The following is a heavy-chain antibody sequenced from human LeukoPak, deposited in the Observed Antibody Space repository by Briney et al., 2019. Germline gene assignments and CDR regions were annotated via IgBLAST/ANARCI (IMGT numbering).Heavy chain of an antibody. V-gene: IGHV1-2*02. CDR2: INPNSGGT. CDR3: ARISRKINSPYGSGGYYSY. Sequence: ASVKVSCKASGYTFTGYYMHWVRQAPGQGLEWMGWINPNSGGTNYAQKFQGRVTMTRDTSISTAYMELSRLRSDDTAVYYCARISRKINSPYGSGGYYSYWGQGTLVTVSS. D-gene: IGHD3-10*01. J-gene: IGHJ4*02. CDR1: GYTFTGYY.